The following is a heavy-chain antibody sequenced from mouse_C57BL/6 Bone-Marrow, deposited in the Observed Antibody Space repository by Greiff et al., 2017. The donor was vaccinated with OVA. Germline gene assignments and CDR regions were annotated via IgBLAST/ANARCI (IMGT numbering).Heavy chain of an antibody. CDR3: ARDGYYGDAMDY. V-gene: IGHV1-69*01. Sequence: QVQLQQPGAALVMPEASVKLSCKASGYTFTSYWMHWVKQRPGQGLEWIGEIDPSDSYTNYNQKFKGKSTLTVDKSSSTAYMRHSSLTAEDSEVYYCARDGYYGDAMDYWGQGTSDTGSS. CDR1: GYTFTSYW. J-gene: IGHJ4*01. D-gene: IGHD2-3*01. CDR2: IDPSDSYT.